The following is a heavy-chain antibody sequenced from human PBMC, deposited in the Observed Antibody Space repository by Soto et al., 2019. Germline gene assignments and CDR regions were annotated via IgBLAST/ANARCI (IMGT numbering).Heavy chain of an antibody. Sequence: QVPLVQSGAEVKKPGASVMVSCKASGYTFNSYGITWVRQAPGKGLERMGWISAYNGNTNYAQNLQGRVTMTTDTSTSTAYMELMSLRADDTAVYYCARDQYDILTGYYSGDACAIWGQGTMVTVSS. CDR1: GYTFNSYG. CDR2: ISAYNGNT. J-gene: IGHJ3*02. CDR3: ARDQYDILTGYYSGDACAI. V-gene: IGHV1-18*01. D-gene: IGHD3-9*01.